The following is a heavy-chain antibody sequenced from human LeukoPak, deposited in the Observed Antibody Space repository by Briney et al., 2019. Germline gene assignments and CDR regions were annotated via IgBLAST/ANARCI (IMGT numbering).Heavy chain of an antibody. J-gene: IGHJ5*02. Sequence: ESGPTLVNPTQTLTLTCTFSGFSLSTSGMCVSWIRQPPGKGLEWIGYIYYSGSTNYNPSLKSRVTISVDTSKNQFSLKLSSVTAADTAVYYCARGSNWFDPWGQGTLVTVSS. CDR1: GFSLSTSGMC. CDR2: IYYSGST. V-gene: IGHV4-61*08. CDR3: ARGSNWFDP.